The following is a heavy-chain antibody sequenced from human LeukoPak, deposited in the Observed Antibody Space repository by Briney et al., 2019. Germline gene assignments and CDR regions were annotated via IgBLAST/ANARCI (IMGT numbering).Heavy chain of an antibody. J-gene: IGHJ3*02. V-gene: IGHV3-21*01. Sequence: GGSLRLSCAASGFTFSSYSMNWVRQAPGKGLEWVSFISSSTSYISYADSVKGRFTISRDNAKSSLWLQMNSLRAEDTAVYYCARATNGRFDIWGQGTTVTVPS. D-gene: IGHD2-8*01. CDR2: ISSSTSYI. CDR3: ARATNGRFDI. CDR1: GFTFSSYS.